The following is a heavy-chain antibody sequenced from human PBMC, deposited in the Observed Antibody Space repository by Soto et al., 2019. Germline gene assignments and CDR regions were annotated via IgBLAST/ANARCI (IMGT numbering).Heavy chain of an antibody. Sequence: LVESGGGLVQPGGSLRLSCAGSGFAFSDHYMDWVRQAPEKGLEWLCRIRSGRAGYFTEYAPSVQGRFTVSRDDSANSLFLQMNSLITDDTALYFFASPQRSGADWTYLWGQGARVTVSS. CDR3: ASPQRSGADWTYL. J-gene: IGHJ4*02. CDR1: GFAFSDHY. D-gene: IGHD1-7*01. CDR2: IRSGRAGYFT. V-gene: IGHV3-72*01.